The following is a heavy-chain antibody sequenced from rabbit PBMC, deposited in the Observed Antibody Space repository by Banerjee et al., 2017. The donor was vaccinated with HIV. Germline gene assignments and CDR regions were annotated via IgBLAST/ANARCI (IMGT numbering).Heavy chain of an antibody. CDR2: IYTGSGAT. Sequence: QEQLEESGGGLVKPGGSLTLTCKASGLDFSSSYWICWVRQAPGKGLEWIGCIYTGSGATYYASWVNGRFTISRSTSLNTVSLQMTSLTAADTATYFCARDLAGVIGWNFNMWGPGTLVTVS. J-gene: IGHJ4*01. CDR1: GLDFSSSYW. D-gene: IGHD4-1*01. CDR3: ARDLAGVIGWNFNM. V-gene: IGHV1S43*01.